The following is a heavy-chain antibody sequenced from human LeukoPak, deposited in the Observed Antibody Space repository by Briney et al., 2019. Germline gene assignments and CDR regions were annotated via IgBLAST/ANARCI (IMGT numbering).Heavy chain of an antibody. J-gene: IGHJ5*02. Sequence: SQTLSLTCTVSGGSISSGSYYWSWIRQPAGTGLEWIGRIYTSGSTNYNPSLKSRLTISVDTSKNQFSLKLSSVTAADTAVYYCARLNSPGWFDPWGQGTLVTVSS. V-gene: IGHV4-61*02. CDR3: ARLNSPGWFDP. CDR2: IYTSGST. CDR1: GGSISSGSYY.